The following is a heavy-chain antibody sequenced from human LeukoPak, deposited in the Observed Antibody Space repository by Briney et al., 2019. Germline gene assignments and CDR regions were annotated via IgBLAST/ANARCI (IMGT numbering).Heavy chain of an antibody. Sequence: GGSLRLSCATSGFTFTNHWMSWVRQAPGKGLEWVANINQDGSERNYVDSVKGRFTISRDNAKNSLYLQMNSLRAEDTAVYYCARDQGPYYWGQGTLVTVSS. V-gene: IGHV3-7*01. CDR2: INQDGSER. CDR1: GFTFTNHW. J-gene: IGHJ4*02. CDR3: ARDQGPYY.